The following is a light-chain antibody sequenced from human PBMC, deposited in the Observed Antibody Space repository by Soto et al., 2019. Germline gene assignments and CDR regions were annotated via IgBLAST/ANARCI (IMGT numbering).Light chain of an antibody. CDR3: QQRSTWPT. CDR1: KSVDFH. CDR2: DAS. Sequence: VLTQSPATLSLSPGQRATLSCRASKSVDFHLAWYQQKPGQAPRLLIYDASVRATGTPARFSGSGSGTAFTLTISSLEPEDFALYYCQQRSTWPTFGQGTRVEIK. V-gene: IGKV3-11*01. J-gene: IGKJ5*01.